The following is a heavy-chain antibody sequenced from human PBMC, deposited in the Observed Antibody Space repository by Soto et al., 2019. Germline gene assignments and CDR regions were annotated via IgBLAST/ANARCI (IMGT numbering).Heavy chain of an antibody. CDR3: ARDLVSDYDSSGPSFLGLGY. V-gene: IGHV3-21*01. Sequence: KPGGSLRLSCAASGFTFSSYSMNWVRQAPGKGLEWVSSISSSSSYIYYADSVKGRFTISRDNAKNSLYLQMNSLRAEDTAVYYCARDLVSDYDSSGPSFLGLGYWGQGTLVTVSS. J-gene: IGHJ4*02. CDR1: GFTFSSYS. D-gene: IGHD3-22*01. CDR2: ISSSSSYI.